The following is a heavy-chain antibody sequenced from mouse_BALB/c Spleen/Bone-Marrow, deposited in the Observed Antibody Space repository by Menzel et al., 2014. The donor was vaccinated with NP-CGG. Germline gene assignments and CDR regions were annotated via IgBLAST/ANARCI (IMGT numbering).Heavy chain of an antibody. CDR1: GFTFSNFG. CDR3: ARGVDGYSWFAY. D-gene: IGHD2-3*01. V-gene: IGHV5-6-3*01. J-gene: IGHJ3*01. CDR2: INSNDGRYT. Sequence: EVQLQQSGGGLVQPGGSLKLSCAASGFTFSNFGMSWVRQTPDKRLEFVANINSNDGRYTYYPDSVKGRFTISRDNARNTLYLQMRSLKSEDTAMYYCARGVDGYSWFAYWGQGTLVTVSA.